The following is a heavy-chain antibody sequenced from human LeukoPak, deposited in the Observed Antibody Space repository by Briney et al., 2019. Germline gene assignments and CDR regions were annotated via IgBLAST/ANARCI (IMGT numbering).Heavy chain of an antibody. J-gene: IGHJ4*02. CDR1: GGSISSSSYY. Sequence: SETLSLTRTVSGGSISSSSYYWGWIRQPPGKGLEWIGSIYYSGSTYYNPSLKSRVTISVDTSKNQFSLKLSSVTAADTAVYYCARQGGDTAMDNLDYWGQGTLVTVSS. CDR3: ARQGGDTAMDNLDY. CDR2: IYYSGST. V-gene: IGHV4-39*01. D-gene: IGHD5-18*01.